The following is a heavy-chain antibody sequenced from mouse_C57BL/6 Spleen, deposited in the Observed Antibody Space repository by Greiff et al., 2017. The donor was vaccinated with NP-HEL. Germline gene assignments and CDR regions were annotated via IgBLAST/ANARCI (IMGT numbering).Heavy chain of an antibody. J-gene: IGHJ1*03. CDR1: GYTFTSYG. CDR3: AREVCYYGSRGWYFDV. V-gene: IGHV1-81*01. CDR2: IYPRSGNT. Sequence: VKLMESGAELARPGASVKLSCKASGYTFTSYGISWVKQRPGQGLEWIGEIYPRSGNTYYNEKFKGKATLTADKSSSTAYMELRSLTSEDSAVYFCAREVCYYGSRGWYFDVWGTGTTVTVSS. D-gene: IGHD1-1*01.